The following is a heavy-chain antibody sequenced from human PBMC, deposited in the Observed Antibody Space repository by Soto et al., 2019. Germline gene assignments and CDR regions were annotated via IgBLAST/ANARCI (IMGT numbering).Heavy chain of an antibody. Sequence: SETLSLTCTVSGGSISSYYLSWIRQPPGKGLEWIGYIYYSGSTNYNPSLKSRVTISVDTSKNQFSLKLNSMTAADTAVYYCARHNYGSGSTYFDYWGQGTLVTVS. CDR3: ARHNYGSGSTYFDY. CDR1: GGSISSYY. J-gene: IGHJ4*02. V-gene: IGHV4-59*08. CDR2: IYYSGST. D-gene: IGHD3-10*01.